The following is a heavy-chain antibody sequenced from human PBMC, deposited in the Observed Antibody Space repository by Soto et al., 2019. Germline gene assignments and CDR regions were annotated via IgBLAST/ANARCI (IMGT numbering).Heavy chain of an antibody. CDR3: ARRRITMVRGGLLSYYYGMDV. J-gene: IGHJ6*02. D-gene: IGHD3-10*01. Sequence: SETLSLTCAVYGGSFSGYYWSCIRQPPGKGLEWIGEINHSGSTNYNPSLKSRVTISVDTSKNQFSLKLSSVTAADTAVYYCARRRITMVRGGLLSYYYGMDVWGQGTTVTVSS. CDR2: INHSGST. V-gene: IGHV4-34*01. CDR1: GGSFSGYY.